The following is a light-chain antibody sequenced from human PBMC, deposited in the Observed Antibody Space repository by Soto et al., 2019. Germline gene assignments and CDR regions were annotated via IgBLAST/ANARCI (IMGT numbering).Light chain of an antibody. CDR2: DVN. Sequence: QSALTQPASVSGSPGQSIAISCTGTSSDVGGYNYVSWYQQHPGKAPRLMIFDVNHRPSGISTRFSGSKSGNTASLTISGLQAEDEADYYCCSYSGSNTIVVFGGGTKLTVL. CDR3: CSYSGSNTIVV. CDR1: SSDVGGYNY. V-gene: IGLV2-14*03. J-gene: IGLJ2*01.